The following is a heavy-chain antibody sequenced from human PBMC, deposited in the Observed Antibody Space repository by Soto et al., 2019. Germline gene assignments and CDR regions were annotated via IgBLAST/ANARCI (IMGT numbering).Heavy chain of an antibody. CDR1: GGTFSSYA. Sequence: ASVKVSCKASGGTFSSYAISWVRQAPGQGLEWMGGIIPIFGTANYAQKFQGRVTITADESTNTAYMELSSLRSEGTAVYYCASETNVGVTATLGYYYCGMDVWGQGTTVTVSS. CDR2: IIPIFGTA. CDR3: ASETNVGVTATLGYYYCGMDV. V-gene: IGHV1-69*13. J-gene: IGHJ6*02. D-gene: IGHD2-21*02.